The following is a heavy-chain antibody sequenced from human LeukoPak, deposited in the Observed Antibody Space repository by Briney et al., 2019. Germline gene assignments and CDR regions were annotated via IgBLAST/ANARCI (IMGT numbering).Heavy chain of an antibody. V-gene: IGHV3-23*01. J-gene: IGHJ6*02. CDR3: AKDPRSDYYGSGFYGMDV. CDR2: ISGSGGST. CDR1: GFTFSSYA. D-gene: IGHD3-10*01. Sequence: GGSLRLSCAASGFTFSSYAMSWVRQAPGKGLEWVSAISGSGGSTYYADSVKGRCTISRDNSKNTLYVHMNSLRAEDTAVYYCAKDPRSDYYGSGFYGMDVWGQGTTVTVSS.